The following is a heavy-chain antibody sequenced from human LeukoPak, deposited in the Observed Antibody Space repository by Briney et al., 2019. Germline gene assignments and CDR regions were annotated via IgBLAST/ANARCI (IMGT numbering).Heavy chain of an antibody. CDR2: ISSSSSYT. D-gene: IGHD3-22*01. Sequence: GGPLRLSFAASGFTFSDYYMSWIRQAPGKGLEWVSYISSSSSYTNYADSVKSRFTISRDNAKNSLYLQMNSLRAEDTAVYYCARYYYDSSGYLDYWGQGTLVTVSS. V-gene: IGHV3-11*06. CDR1: GFTFSDYY. CDR3: ARYYYDSSGYLDY. J-gene: IGHJ4*02.